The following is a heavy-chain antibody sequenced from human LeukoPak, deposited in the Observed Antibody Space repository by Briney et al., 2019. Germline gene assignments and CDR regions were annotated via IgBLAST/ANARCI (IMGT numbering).Heavy chain of an antibody. CDR1: GGSISSYY. D-gene: IGHD3-16*02. J-gene: IGHJ4*02. CDR3: ARRAYDYLWGSYRYYFDY. CDR2: IYYSGST. Sequence: PSETLSLTCTVSGGSISSYYWSWIRQPPGKGLEWIGYIYYSGSTNYNPSLKSRVTIPVDTSKNQFSLKLSSVTAADTAVYYCARRAYDYLWGSYRYYFDYWGQGTLVTVSS. V-gene: IGHV4-59*08.